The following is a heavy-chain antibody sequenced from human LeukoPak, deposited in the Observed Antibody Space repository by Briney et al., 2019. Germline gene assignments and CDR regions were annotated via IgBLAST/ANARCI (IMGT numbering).Heavy chain of an antibody. Sequence: PSETLSLTCTVAGGSISSTTFYWRWIRQPPGKGLEWIASIHYSGNTYYNPSVRSRVTTSVDTSKNQISLKLCSVIAADTAVYYCARGYGSGNNWFDPWGQGTLVTVSS. V-gene: IGHV4-39*01. CDR3: ARGYGSGNNWFDP. D-gene: IGHD3-10*01. J-gene: IGHJ5*02. CDR1: GGSISSTTFY. CDR2: IHYSGNT.